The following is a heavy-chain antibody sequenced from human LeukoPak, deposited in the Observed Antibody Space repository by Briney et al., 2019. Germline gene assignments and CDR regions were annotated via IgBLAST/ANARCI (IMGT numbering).Heavy chain of an antibody. CDR2: IWYDGSNK. Sequence: PGGSLRLSCAASGFTFSSYGMHWVRQAPGKGLEWVAVIWYDGSNKYYADSVKGRFTISRDNSKNTLYLQMNRLRAEDTAVYYCAKDHSSSWLNWFDPWGQGTLVTVSS. J-gene: IGHJ5*02. V-gene: IGHV3-33*06. D-gene: IGHD6-13*01. CDR1: GFTFSSYG. CDR3: AKDHSSSWLNWFDP.